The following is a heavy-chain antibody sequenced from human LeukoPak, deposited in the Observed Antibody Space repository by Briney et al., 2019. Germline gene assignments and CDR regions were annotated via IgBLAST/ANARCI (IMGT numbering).Heavy chain of an antibody. D-gene: IGHD2-21*01. CDR3: ARDAIGAFDI. J-gene: IGHJ3*02. V-gene: IGHV1-46*01. CDR2: INPSGGST. CDR1: GYTFTSYY. Sequence: GASVKVSCKASGYTFTSYYMHWVRQAPGQGLEWMGIINPSGGSTSYAQKFQGRVTMTRDMSMSTVYMELSSLRSEDTAVYYCARDAIGAFDIWGQGTMVTVSS.